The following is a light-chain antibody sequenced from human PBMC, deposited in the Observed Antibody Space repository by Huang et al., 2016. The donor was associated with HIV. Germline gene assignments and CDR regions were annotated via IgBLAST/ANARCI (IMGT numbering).Light chain of an antibody. Sequence: DIQLTQSPSSLSASVGDRVTITCRASQNINSVLNWYKQTPWKAPNLLIYAASSLQSGVPSRFSGSGSGTEFTLTISGLQPVDLGTYYCQQSYNTSWTFGQGTTVEIK. CDR1: QNINSV. CDR3: QQSYNTSWT. CDR2: AAS. V-gene: IGKV1-39*01. J-gene: IGKJ1*01.